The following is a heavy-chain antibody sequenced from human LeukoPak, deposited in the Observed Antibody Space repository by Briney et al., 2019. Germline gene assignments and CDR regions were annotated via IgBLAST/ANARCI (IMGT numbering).Heavy chain of an antibody. Sequence: PGGSLRLSCAASGFTFSSYAMSWVRQAPGKGLEWISYISGTGSAKHYADSVKGRFTISRDNAKNSLSLQMNSLRAEDTAVYYCASVTLQGHDAFDIWGQGTMVTVSS. CDR2: ISGTGSAK. J-gene: IGHJ3*02. V-gene: IGHV3-48*04. CDR3: ASVTLQGHDAFDI. CDR1: GFTFSSYA. D-gene: IGHD1-14*01.